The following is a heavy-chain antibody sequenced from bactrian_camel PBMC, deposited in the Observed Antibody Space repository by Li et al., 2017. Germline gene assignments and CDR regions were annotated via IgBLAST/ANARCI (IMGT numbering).Heavy chain of an antibody. D-gene: IGHD5*01. Sequence: HVQLVESGGGSAQAGGSLTLSCTASGSTYAMGWFRQPPGQEREGVASVYSPSGLKTYAASVKGRFTISRDSATNTLTLQMNSLKPEDTAMYYCAAAAGYGLATPLAPSRYRYWGQGTQVTVS. CDR1: GSTYA. CDR2: VYSPSGLK. V-gene: IGHV3S53*01. J-gene: IGHJ4*01. CDR3: AAAAGYGLATPLAPSRYRY.